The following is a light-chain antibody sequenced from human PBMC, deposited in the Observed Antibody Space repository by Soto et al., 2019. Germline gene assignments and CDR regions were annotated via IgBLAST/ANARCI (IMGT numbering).Light chain of an antibody. V-gene: IGKV3-20*01. CDR3: QQYGTSPLMYT. CDR1: QSIINNY. J-gene: IGKJ2*01. CDR2: GAS. Sequence: ESVLTQSQGSLSLSPGETATLSCRASQSIINNYLAWYQQKHGQAPRLLIYGASIRATVVPDRFSGSGSGTDFTLTITRLEAEDFAVYYCQQYGTSPLMYTFGQGTKLGVK.